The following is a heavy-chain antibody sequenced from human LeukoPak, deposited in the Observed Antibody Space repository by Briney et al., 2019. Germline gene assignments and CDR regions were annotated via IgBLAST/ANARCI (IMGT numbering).Heavy chain of an antibody. Sequence: PSETLSLTCTISVGSLSSGGYYWNWSRQHPEKGHERIGYMDYSGSTYYNPSLKSRRSISLDTSKHQFSLKLNSVTAADTAVYYCARDHTDGSGFFDSWGQGTLVTVSS. D-gene: IGHD3-10*01. J-gene: IGHJ4*02. CDR2: MDYSGST. CDR3: ARDHTDGSGFFDS. V-gene: IGHV4-31*03. CDR1: VGSLSSGGYY.